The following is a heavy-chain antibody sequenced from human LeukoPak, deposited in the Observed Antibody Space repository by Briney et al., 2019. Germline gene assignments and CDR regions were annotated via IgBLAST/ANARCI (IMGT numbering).Heavy chain of an antibody. CDR1: GGSISSYY. CDR2: IYYSGST. Sequence: SETLSLTCTVSGGSISSYYWSWIRQPPGKGLEWIGYIYYSGSTNYNPSLKSRVTISVDTSKNQFSLKLSSVTAADTAVYYCARVGGYCSSTSCPSNYYYYYGMDVWGQGTTVTVSS. D-gene: IGHD2-2*03. CDR3: ARVGGYCSSTSCPSNYYYYYGMDV. V-gene: IGHV4-59*12. J-gene: IGHJ6*02.